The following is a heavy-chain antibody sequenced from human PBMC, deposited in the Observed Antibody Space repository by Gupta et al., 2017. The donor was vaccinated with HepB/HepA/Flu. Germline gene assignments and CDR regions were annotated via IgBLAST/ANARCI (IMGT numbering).Heavy chain of an antibody. V-gene: IGHV4-39*01. Sequence: QLQLQESGPGLVKPSAPLSLTCTVSAGSITSSSYYWGWFRQPPGKGLEWIGSIYYSGSTYYNPSLKSRVTISVDTSKNQFSLKLSSVTAADTAVYYGASFPRIVGATGVYFDYWGQGTLVTVSS. CDR2: IYYSGST. CDR3: ASFPRIVGATGVYFDY. J-gene: IGHJ4*02. CDR1: AGSITSSSYY. D-gene: IGHD1-26*01.